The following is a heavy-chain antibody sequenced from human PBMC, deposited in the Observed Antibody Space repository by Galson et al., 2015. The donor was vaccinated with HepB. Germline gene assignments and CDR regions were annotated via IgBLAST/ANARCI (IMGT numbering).Heavy chain of an antibody. J-gene: IGHJ4*02. CDR1: GFSLSTSGVA. CDR2: IFWNDDK. V-gene: IGHV2-5*01. CDR3: ALSRKLGMNFDH. D-gene: IGHD7-27*01. Sequence: PALVKPTQTLTLACTFSGFSLSTSGVAVGWIRQPPGKALEWLGLIFWNDDKRYSPSLKSRVTITKDSSKNQVVLTMTNIDPVDTGTYFCALSRKLGMNFDHWGQGTLVTVST.